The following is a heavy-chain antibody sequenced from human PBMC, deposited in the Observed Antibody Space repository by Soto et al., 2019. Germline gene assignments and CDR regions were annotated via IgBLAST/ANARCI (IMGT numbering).Heavy chain of an antibody. J-gene: IGHJ6*02. CDR2: ISYDGSNK. V-gene: IGHV3-30-3*01. CDR3: ARDDFGSGWSDTYYYYYGMDV. CDR1: GFTFSSYA. D-gene: IGHD6-19*01. Sequence: ESGGGVVQPGRSLRLSCAASGFTFSSYAMHWVRQAPGKGLEWVAVISYDGSNKYYADSVKGRFTISRDNSKNTLYLQMNSLRAEDTAVYYCARDDFGSGWSDTYYYYYGMDVWGQGTKVTVSS.